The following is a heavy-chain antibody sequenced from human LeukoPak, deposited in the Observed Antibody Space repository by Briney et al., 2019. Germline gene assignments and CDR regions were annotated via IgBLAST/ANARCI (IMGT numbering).Heavy chain of an antibody. CDR1: GFTFSTYN. V-gene: IGHV3-21*01. CDR2: ISASSSYI. J-gene: IGHJ4*02. D-gene: IGHD3-22*01. Sequence: GGSLRLSCATSGFTFSTYNMNWVRQAPGKGLEWVSSISASSSYIYYADSVKGRFTISRDNAKNSLYLQMNSLRAEDTAVYYCASLYDSSGYWGQGTLVTVSS. CDR3: ASLYDSSGY.